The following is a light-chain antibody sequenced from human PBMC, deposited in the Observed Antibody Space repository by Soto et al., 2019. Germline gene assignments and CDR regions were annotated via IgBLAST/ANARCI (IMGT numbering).Light chain of an antibody. CDR2: EVS. CDR1: SSDVGSYNL. CDR3: CSYTGSSTVI. V-gene: IGLV2-23*02. Sequence: QSVLTQPASVSGSPGQSITISCTGASSDVGSYNLVSWYQQYPGKAPRLMIYEVSKRPSGVSSRFSGSKSGNTASLTISGLKAEDEAYYYCCSYTGSSTVIFGGGTKLTVL. J-gene: IGLJ2*01.